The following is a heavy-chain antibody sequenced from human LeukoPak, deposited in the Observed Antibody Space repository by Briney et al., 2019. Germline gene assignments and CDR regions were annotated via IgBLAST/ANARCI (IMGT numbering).Heavy chain of an antibody. Sequence: PSETLSLTCAVYGGSFSTYYWSWIRQPPGKGLEWIGEINHSGGTSYNPSLKSRVTISVDTSKNQFSLKLSSVTAADTAVYYCAREGSMTARPFVSIDYWGQGTLVTISS. V-gene: IGHV4-34*01. D-gene: IGHD6-6*01. CDR2: INHSGGT. J-gene: IGHJ4*02. CDR1: GGSFSTYY. CDR3: AREGSMTARPFVSIDY.